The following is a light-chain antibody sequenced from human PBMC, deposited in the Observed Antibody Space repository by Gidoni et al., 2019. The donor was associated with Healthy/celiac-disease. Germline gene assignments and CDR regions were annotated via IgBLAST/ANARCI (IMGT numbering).Light chain of an antibody. CDR2: EGS. CDR1: SSDVGSYTL. CDR3: CSYAGGSTV. J-gene: IGLJ2*01. Sequence: QSALTQPASVSGSPGQSITISCTGTSSDVGSYTLVSWYQQHPGKAPKLMIYEGSKRPSGVSNRFSGSRSGNTASLTISGLQAEDEADYYCCSYAGGSTVFGGGPKLTVL. V-gene: IGLV2-23*01.